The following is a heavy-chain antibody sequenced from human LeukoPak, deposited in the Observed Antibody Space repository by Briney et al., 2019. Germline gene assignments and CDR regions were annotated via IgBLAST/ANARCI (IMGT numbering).Heavy chain of an antibody. Sequence: GGSLRLSCAASGFTFSSYGMHWVRQAPGKGLEWVSSISSSSSYIYYADSVKGRFTISRDNAKNSLYLQMNSLRAEDTAVYYCARDCSSTSCYYAFDIWGQGTMVTVSS. CDR2: ISSSSSYI. J-gene: IGHJ3*02. CDR3: ARDCSSTSCYYAFDI. CDR1: GFTFSSYG. V-gene: IGHV3-21*01. D-gene: IGHD2-2*01.